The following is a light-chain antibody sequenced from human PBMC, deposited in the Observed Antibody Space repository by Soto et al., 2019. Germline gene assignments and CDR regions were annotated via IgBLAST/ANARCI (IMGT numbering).Light chain of an antibody. CDR3: CSFAGGLFV. Sequence: TLAQPRSVSGSPGQAVTVSCTGSNSNIGSHNYVSWYQQHPGKAPKLLLHDVTERPSGVPGRFSGSKSGNTASLTISGLQAEDEADYFCCSFAGGLFVFGSGTKVTVL. CDR2: DVT. CDR1: NSNIGSHNY. J-gene: IGLJ1*01. V-gene: IGLV2-11*01.